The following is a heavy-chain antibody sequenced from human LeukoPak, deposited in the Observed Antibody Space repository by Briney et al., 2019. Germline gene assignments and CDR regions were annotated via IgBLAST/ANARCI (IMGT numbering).Heavy chain of an antibody. CDR1: GFTFDDYA. Sequence: QSGGSLRLSCAASGFTFDDYAMHWVRQAPGQGLEWVSLISGDGGSKYYADSVKGRFTISRDNSKNSLYLQMNSLRTEDTALYYCAKVKDRSGIFCLDYWGQGTLVTVSS. CDR3: AKVKDRSGIFCLDY. V-gene: IGHV3-43*02. D-gene: IGHD1-26*01. J-gene: IGHJ4*02. CDR2: ISGDGGSK.